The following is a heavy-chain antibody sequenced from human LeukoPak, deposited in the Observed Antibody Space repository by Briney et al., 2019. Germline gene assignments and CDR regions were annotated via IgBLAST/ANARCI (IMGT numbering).Heavy chain of an antibody. CDR2: ISSSGDYT. V-gene: IGHV3-11*05. Sequence: GGSLRLSCAASRFSFSDSYMSWIRQAPGKGLEWVSYISSSGDYTAYADSVQGRFTISRDNAKNSLYLQVNSLRADDTAVYYCARAVGGGPGGHFDYWGQGTLVSVSS. D-gene: IGHD4-23*01. J-gene: IGHJ4*02. CDR3: ARAVGGGPGGHFDY. CDR1: RFSFSDSY.